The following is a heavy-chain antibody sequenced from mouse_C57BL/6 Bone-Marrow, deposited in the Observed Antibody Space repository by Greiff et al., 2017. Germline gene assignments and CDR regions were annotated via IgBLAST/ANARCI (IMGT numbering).Heavy chain of an antibody. V-gene: IGHV1-53*01. J-gene: IGHJ3*01. CDR1: GYTFTSYW. Sequence: QVQLQQPGTELVKPGASVKLSCKASGYTFTSYWMHWVKQRPGQGLEWIGNITPRNGGTKSNEKFKSKATLTVDKSSSTAYMQLSSLTSEDSAVYYWARRGLNYGSPFAYWGQGTLVTVSA. CDR3: ARRGLNYGSPFAY. D-gene: IGHD1-1*01. CDR2: ITPRNGGT.